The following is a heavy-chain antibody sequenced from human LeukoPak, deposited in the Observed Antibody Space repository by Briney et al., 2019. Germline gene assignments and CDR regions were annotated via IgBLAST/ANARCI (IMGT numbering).Heavy chain of an antibody. CDR2: ISPGGNTI. V-gene: IGHV3-11*01. CDR1: GFTFSDYH. J-gene: IGHJ5*02. CDR3: ARDGYTYGGWFGP. Sequence: GGSLRLSCAASGFTFSDYHMNWVRQAPGKGLEWVSYISPGGNTIYFADSVNGRFTLSRDSARNSLSLQMNSLTAEDTAVYYCARDGYTYGGWFGPWGQGTLVTVSS. D-gene: IGHD5-18*01.